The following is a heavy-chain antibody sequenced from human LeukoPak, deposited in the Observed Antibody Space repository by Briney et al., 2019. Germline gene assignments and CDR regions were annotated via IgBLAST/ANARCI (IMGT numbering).Heavy chain of an antibody. J-gene: IGHJ4*02. CDR1: GYTFTGYY. CDR3: ARVAVAGTFEYYFDY. V-gene: IGHV1-2*02. D-gene: IGHD6-19*01. CDR2: VNPNSGGT. Sequence: ASVKVSCKASGYTFTGYYIQWMRQAPGQGLEWMGWVNPNSGGTKYAQKFQGRVTMTRDTSISTAYVELSRLRSDDTAIYYCARVAVAGTFEYYFDYWGQGSLVIVSS.